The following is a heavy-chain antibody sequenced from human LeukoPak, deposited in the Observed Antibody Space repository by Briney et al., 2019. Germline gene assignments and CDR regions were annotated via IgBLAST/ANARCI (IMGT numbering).Heavy chain of an antibody. Sequence: PSETLSLTCTVSGVSISSSNSYWVWIPQPPGKGLEWIGSIYYSGNTYYTASLKSPVSISIDTTQYQFSLRLTTSTAADAAVYYWARQTGSGLFILPGGQGTLVTVSS. CDR2: IYYSGNT. D-gene: IGHD3/OR15-3a*01. V-gene: IGHV4-39*01. J-gene: IGHJ4*02. CDR3: ARQTGSGLFILP. CDR1: GVSISSSNSY.